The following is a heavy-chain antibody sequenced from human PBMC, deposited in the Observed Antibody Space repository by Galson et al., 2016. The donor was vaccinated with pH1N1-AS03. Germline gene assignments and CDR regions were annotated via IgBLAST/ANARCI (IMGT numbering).Heavy chain of an antibody. CDR3: AKSLYLSGSFHSYFDL. V-gene: IGHV4-38-2*01. CDR1: GFSISSGYY. D-gene: IGHD3-10*01. J-gene: IGHJ2*01. Sequence: LSLTCDVSGFSISSGYYWGWIRQPPGKGLEWIGSMYHSGTTFHNPSLKSRVTMSVDTSKNQFSLRLTSVTAADTAVYYCAKSLYLSGSFHSYFDLWGRGTLVIVSS. CDR2: MYHSGTT.